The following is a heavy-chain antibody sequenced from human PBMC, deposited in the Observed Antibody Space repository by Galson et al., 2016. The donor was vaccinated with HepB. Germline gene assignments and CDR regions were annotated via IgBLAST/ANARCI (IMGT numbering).Heavy chain of an antibody. CDR1: GITFSSYW. J-gene: IGHJ6*02. V-gene: IGHV3-74*01. CDR3: ARGTTTAGTWYYGMDV. Sequence: SLRLSCAASGITFSSYWMHWVRQAPGKGLVWVSRINSDGNSIAYADSVRGRFTIARDNAKNTLFLHMNSLRAEDTAVYYCARGTTTAGTWYYGMDVWGQGTTVTVSS. D-gene: IGHD6-13*01. CDR2: INSDGNSI.